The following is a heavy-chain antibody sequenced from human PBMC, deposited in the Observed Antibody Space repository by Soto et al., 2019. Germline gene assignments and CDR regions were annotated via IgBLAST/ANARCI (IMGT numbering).Heavy chain of an antibody. J-gene: IGHJ5*02. D-gene: IGHD2-2*01. Sequence: ASVKVSCKASGYTFTSYGISWVRQAPGQGLEWMGWISAYNGNTNYAQKLQGRVTMTTDTSTSTAYMELRSLRSDDTAVYYCARVTVPAAINPYHWFDPWGQGTLVTVPQ. CDR2: ISAYNGNT. V-gene: IGHV1-18*01. CDR1: GYTFTSYG. CDR3: ARVTVPAAINPYHWFDP.